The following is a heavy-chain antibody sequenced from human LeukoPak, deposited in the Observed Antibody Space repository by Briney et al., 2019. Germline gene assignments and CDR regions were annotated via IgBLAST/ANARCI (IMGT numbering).Heavy chain of an antibody. V-gene: IGHV3-11*01. CDR1: GFTFSDYY. D-gene: IGHD1-7*01. CDR3: ARGRRRYNWNYPTWFDP. J-gene: IGHJ5*02. CDR2: ISSSGSTI. Sequence: PGGSLRLSCAASGFTFSDYYMSWIRQAPGKGLEWVSYISSSGSTIYYADSVKGRFTISRDNAKNSLYLQMNSLRAEDTAVYYCARGRRRYNWNYPTWFDPWGQGTLVTVSS.